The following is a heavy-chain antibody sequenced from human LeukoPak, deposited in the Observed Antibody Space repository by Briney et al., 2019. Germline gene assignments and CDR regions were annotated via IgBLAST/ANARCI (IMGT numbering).Heavy chain of an antibody. V-gene: IGHV3-48*01. CDR1: GFTISSYS. J-gene: IGHJ6*03. D-gene: IGHD2-2*01. Sequence: PGGSLRLSCAASGFTISSYSMNWVRQAPGKGLEWVSYISSSSSSIYYADSVKGRFTISRDNAKNSLFLQMNSLRAEDTAVYYCARELPYSYYSMDVWGKGTTVTVSS. CDR2: ISSSSSSI. CDR3: ARELPYSYYSMDV.